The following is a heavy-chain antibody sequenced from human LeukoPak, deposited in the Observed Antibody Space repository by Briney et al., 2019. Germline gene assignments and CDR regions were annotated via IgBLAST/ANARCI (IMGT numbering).Heavy chain of an antibody. CDR2: TYYRSKWYN. CDR1: GDSVSSNSAA. Sequence: SQTLSLTCGISGDSVSSNSAAWNWIRQSASRGLEWLGRTYYRSKWYNNYAVSVKSRITINPDSSKNQVSLQLNSVTPEDTAMHYCARENSRGRFDYWGQGTLVTVSS. CDR3: ARENSRGRFDY. J-gene: IGHJ4*02. V-gene: IGHV6-1*01. D-gene: IGHD6-19*01.